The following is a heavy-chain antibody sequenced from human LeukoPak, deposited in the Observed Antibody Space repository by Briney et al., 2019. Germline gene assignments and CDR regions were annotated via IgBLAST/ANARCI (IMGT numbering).Heavy chain of an antibody. J-gene: IGHJ4*02. D-gene: IGHD3-22*01. CDR3: ARLSYYDSSDY. CDR1: GGSISSSSYY. Sequence: PSETLSLTCTVSGGSISSSSYYWGWIRQPPGKGLEWIGSIYYSGSTYYNPSLKSRVTISVDTSKNQFSLKLSSVTAADTAVYYCARLSYYDSSDYWGQGTLVTVSS. V-gene: IGHV4-39*07. CDR2: IYYSGST.